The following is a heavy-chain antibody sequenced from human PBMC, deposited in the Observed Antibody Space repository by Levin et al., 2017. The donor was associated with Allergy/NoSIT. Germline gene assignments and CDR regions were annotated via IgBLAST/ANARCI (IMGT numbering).Heavy chain of an antibody. D-gene: IGHD2-15*01. V-gene: IGHV1-18*04. J-gene: IGHJ4*02. CDR1: GYTFINYG. CDR3: ARDICSGGRGYVDY. CDR2: VSANNGDT. Sequence: ASVKVSCKASGYTFINYGVTWVRQAPGQGFEWMGWVSANNGDTNYAQKFQGRVTITTDKSTSTAYMELRSLRSDDTAVYYCARDICSGGRGYVDYWGQGTLVAVAA.